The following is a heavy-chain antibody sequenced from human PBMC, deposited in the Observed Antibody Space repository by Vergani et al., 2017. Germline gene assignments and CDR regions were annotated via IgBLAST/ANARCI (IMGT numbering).Heavy chain of an antibody. CDR2: INHSGST. D-gene: IGHD3-22*01. J-gene: IGHJ4*02. CDR3: ARINYYDSSGYPGYYFDY. Sequence: QVQLQQWGAGLLKPSETLSLTCAVYGGSFSGYYWSWIRQPPGKGLEWIGEINHSGSTNYNPSLKSRVTISVDTSKNQFSLKLSSVTAADTAVYYCARINYYDSSGYPGYYFDYWGQGTLVTVSS. CDR1: GGSFSGYY. V-gene: IGHV4-34*01.